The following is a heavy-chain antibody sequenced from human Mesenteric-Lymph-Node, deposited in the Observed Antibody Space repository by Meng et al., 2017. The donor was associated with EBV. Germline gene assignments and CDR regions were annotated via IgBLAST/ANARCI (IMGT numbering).Heavy chain of an antibody. CDR2: IYWDDDK. CDR1: GFSLSTSGVG. CDR3: AHIKGGGNSGFLDY. V-gene: IGHV2-5*02. D-gene: IGHD4-23*01. J-gene: IGHJ4*02. Sequence: ITLKESGPTLVKPTQTLTLTCTCSGFSLSTSGVGVGWIRQPPGKALEWLALIYWDDDKRYSPSLKSRLTITKDTSINQVVLTMINMDPVDTATYYCAHIKGGGNSGFLDYWGQGTLVTVSS.